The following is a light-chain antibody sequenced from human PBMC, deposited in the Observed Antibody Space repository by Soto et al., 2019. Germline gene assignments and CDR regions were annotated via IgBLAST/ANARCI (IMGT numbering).Light chain of an antibody. CDR3: QQDETYSGT. CDR1: QIINTW. J-gene: IGKJ3*01. CDR2: RAS. V-gene: IGKV1-5*03. Sequence: DIQMTQSPSSLSASVGDRVTITCRASQIINTWLAWYQQKPGKAPKLLIYRASNLLSGVPSRLSGSGSGTEFTLTISSLQPDDFSIYYCQQDETYSGTFGPGTKVDL.